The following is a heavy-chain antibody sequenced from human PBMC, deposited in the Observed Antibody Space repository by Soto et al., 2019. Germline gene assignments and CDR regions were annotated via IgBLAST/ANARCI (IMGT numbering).Heavy chain of an antibody. Sequence: GESLKISCKGSGYSFTSYWISWVRQMPGKGLEWMGRIDPSDSYTNYSPSFQGHVTISADKSISTAYLQWSSLKASDTAMYYCARLEYSSSSGSNWFDPWGKGSLVTVSS. CDR1: GYSFTSYW. D-gene: IGHD6-6*01. CDR3: ARLEYSSSSGSNWFDP. J-gene: IGHJ5*02. CDR2: IDPSDSYT. V-gene: IGHV5-10-1*01.